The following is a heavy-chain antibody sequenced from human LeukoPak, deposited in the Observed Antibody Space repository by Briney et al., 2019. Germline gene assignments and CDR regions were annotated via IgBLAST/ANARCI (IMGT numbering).Heavy chain of an antibody. CDR1: GFTFSNYG. J-gene: IGHJ5*02. D-gene: IGHD1-26*01. CDR3: APEATDWFDP. CDR2: IRYDGNNK. V-gene: IGHV3-30*02. Sequence: SGGSLRLSCAASGFTFSNYGMHWVRQAPGKGLEWVAFIRYDGNNKYYADSVKGRFIVSRDNSKNTLYLQMNSLRADDTAVYYCAPEATDWFDPWGQGTLVTVSS.